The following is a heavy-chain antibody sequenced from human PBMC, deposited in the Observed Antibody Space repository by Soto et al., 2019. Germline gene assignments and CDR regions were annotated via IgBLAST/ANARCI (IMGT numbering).Heavy chain of an antibody. D-gene: IGHD3-10*01. J-gene: IGHJ6*02. CDR2: IIPIFGTA. V-gene: IGHV1-69*13. Sequence: SVKVSCKASGGTFSSYAISWVRQAPGQGLEWMGGIIPIFGTANYAQKFQGRVTITADESTSTAYMELSSLRFEDTAVYYCAREVPSPGYYYYGMDVWGQGTTVTVSS. CDR3: AREVPSPGYYYYGMDV. CDR1: GGTFSSYA.